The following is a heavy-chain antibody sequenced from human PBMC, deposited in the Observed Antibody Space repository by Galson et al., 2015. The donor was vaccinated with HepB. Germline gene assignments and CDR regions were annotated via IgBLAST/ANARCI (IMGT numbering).Heavy chain of an antibody. V-gene: IGHV3-74*01. D-gene: IGHD6-19*01. J-gene: IGHJ4*02. Sequence: CAASGFTFSTYWMHWVRQAPGKGLVWVSRINSDGSSTAYADSVKGRFTISRDNAKSTLYVQMNSLRAEDTAVYYCVRGTTDPSGWYMKWDYWGQGTLVTVSS. CDR2: INSDGSST. CDR1: GFTFSTYW. CDR3: VRGTTDPSGWYMKWDY.